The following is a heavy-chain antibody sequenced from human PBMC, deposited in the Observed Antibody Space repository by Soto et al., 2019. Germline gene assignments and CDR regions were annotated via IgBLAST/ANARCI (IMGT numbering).Heavy chain of an antibody. V-gene: IGHV3-53*01. D-gene: IGHD2-2*02. CDR3: ARTRYPTGSFDH. CDR2: IYTGGGT. CDR1: GFTDSSNN. Sequence: PEGTRRLPGAPSGFTDSSNNISWDRRAPGKGLEWVSVIYTGGGTYYADSVKGRFTISRDNSKNTLNLQMNSLRVEDTAVYFCARTRYPTGSFDHWGQGTLVTVSS. J-gene: IGHJ4*02.